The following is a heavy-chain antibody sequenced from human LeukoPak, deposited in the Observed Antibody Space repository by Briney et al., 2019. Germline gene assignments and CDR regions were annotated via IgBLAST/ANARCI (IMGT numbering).Heavy chain of an antibody. D-gene: IGHD3-10*01. V-gene: IGHV4-4*07. CDR3: ARDSGTTGEVKFDP. J-gene: IGHJ5*02. CDR1: GASIGNLY. CDR2: LYDSGST. Sequence: SETLSLTCTVSGASIGNLYLSWIRQPAGKGLEWIGRLYDSGSTNYNPSLKSRVTMSVDTSTNQFFLKMTSVTAADTGVYSCARDSGTTGEVKFDPWGRGTLVTVSS.